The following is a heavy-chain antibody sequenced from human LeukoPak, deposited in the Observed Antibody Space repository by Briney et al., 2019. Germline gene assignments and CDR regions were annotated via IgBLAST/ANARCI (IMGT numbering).Heavy chain of an antibody. D-gene: IGHD6-13*01. J-gene: IGHJ5*02. CDR2: ISAYKGDT. CDR3: AREVAAAGTGNWFDP. CDR1: GYTFTSYG. Sequence: ASVKVSCKTSGYTFTSYGISWLRQAPGQGLEWMGWISAYKGDTDYAQKLQGRVTMATDTSTSTAYMELRSLRSDDTAVYYCAREVAAAGTGNWFDPWGQGTLVTVSS. V-gene: IGHV1-18*01.